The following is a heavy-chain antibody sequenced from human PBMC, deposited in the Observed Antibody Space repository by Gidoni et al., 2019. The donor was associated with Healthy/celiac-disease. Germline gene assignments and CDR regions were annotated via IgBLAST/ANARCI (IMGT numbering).Heavy chain of an antibody. Sequence: QVQLVQSGAEVKKPGSSVKVSCKASGGTLSSYAISWVRQAPGQGLEWMGGIIPIFGTANYAQKFQGRVTITADESTSTAYMELSSLRSEDTAVYYCARESLVKCSSTSCYGGWFDPWGQGTLVTVSS. V-gene: IGHV1-69*01. CDR1: GGTLSSYA. J-gene: IGHJ5*02. D-gene: IGHD2-2*01. CDR2: IIPIFGTA. CDR3: ARESLVKCSSTSCYGGWFDP.